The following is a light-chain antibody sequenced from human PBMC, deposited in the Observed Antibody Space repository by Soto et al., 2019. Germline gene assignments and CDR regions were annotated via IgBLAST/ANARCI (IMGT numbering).Light chain of an antibody. CDR1: QSVGNNY. CDR2: GAS. Sequence: EIVLTQSPGTLSLSPGERATLSCRASQSVGNNYLAWYQQRPGQAPRLLIYGASTRPAGVPDRFSGRGSKTDFTLTIHRLEPEDLAVYYCQQYGTSPYTFGQGTKVEIK. V-gene: IGKV3-20*01. J-gene: IGKJ2*01. CDR3: QQYGTSPYT.